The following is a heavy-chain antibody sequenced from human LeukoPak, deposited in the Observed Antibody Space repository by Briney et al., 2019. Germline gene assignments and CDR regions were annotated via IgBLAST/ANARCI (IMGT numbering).Heavy chain of an antibody. V-gene: IGHV1-69*13. Sequence: SVKVSCKASGGTFSSYAISWGRQAPGQGLEWVGGIIPIFGTANDAQKFQGRGKITADESTSTAYMELSSPRSEDTAVYYCARLEITTVTTSDYWGQGTLVTVSS. CDR3: ARLEITTVTTSDY. CDR2: IIPIFGTA. J-gene: IGHJ4*02. D-gene: IGHD4-17*01. CDR1: GGTFSSYA.